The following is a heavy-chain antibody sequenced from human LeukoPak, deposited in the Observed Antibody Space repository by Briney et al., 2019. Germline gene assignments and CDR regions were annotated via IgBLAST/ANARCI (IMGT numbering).Heavy chain of an antibody. CDR1: GFTFSNYA. D-gene: IGHD6-19*01. J-gene: IGHJ5*02. Sequence: PGGSLRLSCAASGFTFSNYAMSWVREGPGKGLEWVSAISASGGNTYYADSVKGRFTISRDNSKNTLYLQMNSLRAEDTAVYYCAKDQRLVPKNWFDPWGQGTLVTVSS. CDR2: ISASGGNT. CDR3: AKDQRLVPKNWFDP. V-gene: IGHV3-23*01.